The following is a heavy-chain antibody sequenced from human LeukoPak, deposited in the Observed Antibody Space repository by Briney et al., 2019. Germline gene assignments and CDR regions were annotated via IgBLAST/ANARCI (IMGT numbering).Heavy chain of an antibody. J-gene: IGHJ5*02. Sequence: ASETLSLTGTVSGGSISSYYWSWIRQPPGKGLEWIGYIYYSGSTNYNPSLKSRVTISVDTSKNQFSLKLNSVTAADTAVYYCARDEYSSGWFAWFDPWGQGTLVTVSS. CDR3: ARDEYSSGWFAWFDP. CDR2: IYYSGST. V-gene: IGHV4-59*01. D-gene: IGHD6-19*01. CDR1: GGSISSYY.